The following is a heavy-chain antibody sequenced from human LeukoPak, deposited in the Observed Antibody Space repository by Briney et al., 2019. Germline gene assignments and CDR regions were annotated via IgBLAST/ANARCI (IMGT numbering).Heavy chain of an antibody. Sequence: GGSLRLSCAASGFTFDDYAMHWVRQAPGKGLEWVSGISWNSGSIGYADSVKGRFTISRDNAKNSLYLQMNSLRAEDTALYYCAKDIGSGNEGAFDIWGQGTMVTVSS. V-gene: IGHV3-9*01. D-gene: IGHD1-26*01. CDR2: ISWNSGSI. CDR1: GFTFDDYA. CDR3: AKDIGSGNEGAFDI. J-gene: IGHJ3*02.